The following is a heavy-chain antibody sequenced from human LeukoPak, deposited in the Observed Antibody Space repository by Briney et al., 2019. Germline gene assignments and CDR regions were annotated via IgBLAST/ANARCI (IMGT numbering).Heavy chain of an antibody. V-gene: IGHV4-34*01. Sequence: PSETLSLTCTVSGGSISSYHWSWIRQSPGKGLEWIGEINHSGGTNYNPSLKRRVTISVDPSKSHFSLRVTSVTAADTAVYYCARVRADSSGWSPDFDYWGQGTLVTVSS. CDR3: ARVRADSSGWSPDFDY. CDR1: GGSISSYH. D-gene: IGHD6-19*01. J-gene: IGHJ4*02. CDR2: INHSGGT.